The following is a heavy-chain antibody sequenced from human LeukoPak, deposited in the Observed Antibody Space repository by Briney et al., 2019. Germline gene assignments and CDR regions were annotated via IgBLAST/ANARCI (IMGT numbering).Heavy chain of an antibody. Sequence: SETLSLTCVVSGGSIRSGGYYCSWIRQHSGRGRGWIGYINYSGTTYYNPSLKSRVTISVDTSKNQFSLKLSSVTAADTAVYYCARAPGLSIAAAGSGWFDPWGQGTLVTVSS. V-gene: IGHV4-31*11. CDR3: ARAPGLSIAAAGSGWFDP. D-gene: IGHD6-13*01. CDR1: GGSIRSGGYY. CDR2: INYSGTT. J-gene: IGHJ5*02.